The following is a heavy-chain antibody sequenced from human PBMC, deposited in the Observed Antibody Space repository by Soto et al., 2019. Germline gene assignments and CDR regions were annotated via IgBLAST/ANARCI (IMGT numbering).Heavy chain of an antibody. J-gene: IGHJ6*02. CDR3: ARDFRTTTMGAGRYYYYGMDV. V-gene: IGHV1-69*01. Sequence: QVQLVQSGAEVKKPGSSVKVSCKASGGTFSSYAISWVRQAPGQGLEWMGGIIPIFGTANYAQKFQGRVTITADESTSTAYMELSSLRSEDTAVYYCARDFRTTTMGAGRYYYYGMDVWGQGTTVTVSS. D-gene: IGHD3-10*01. CDR2: IIPIFGTA. CDR1: GGTFSSYA.